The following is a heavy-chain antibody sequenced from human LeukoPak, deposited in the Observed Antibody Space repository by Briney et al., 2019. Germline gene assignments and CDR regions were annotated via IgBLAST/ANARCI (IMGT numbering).Heavy chain of an antibody. J-gene: IGHJ4*02. V-gene: IGHV3-9*01. CDR3: AKDARLGYCSSTCCYARGGFDY. CDR2: ISWNSGSI. Sequence: PGRSLRLSCAATGFTFDGYAMHWVRQAPGKGLEWVSGISWNSGSIGYADSVKGRFTISRDNAKNSLYLQMNSLRAEDTALYYCAKDARLGYCSSTCCYARGGFDYWGQGTLVTVSS. CDR1: GFTFDGYA. D-gene: IGHD2-2*01.